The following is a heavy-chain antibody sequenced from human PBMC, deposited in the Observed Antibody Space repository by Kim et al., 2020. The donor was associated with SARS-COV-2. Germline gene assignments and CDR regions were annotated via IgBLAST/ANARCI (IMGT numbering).Heavy chain of an antibody. J-gene: IGHJ4*02. CDR2: IWYDGSNK. D-gene: IGHD6-19*01. CDR3: AKQSRYSSGWLDY. Sequence: GGSLRLSCAASGFTFSSYGMHWVRQAPGKGLEWVAVIWYDGSNKYYADSVKGRFTISRDNSKNTLYLQMNSLRAEDTAVYYCAKQSRYSSGWLDYWGQGTLVTVSS. CDR1: GFTFSSYG. V-gene: IGHV3-33*06.